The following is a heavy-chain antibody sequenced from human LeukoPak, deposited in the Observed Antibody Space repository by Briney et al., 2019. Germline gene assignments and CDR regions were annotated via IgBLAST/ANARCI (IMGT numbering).Heavy chain of an antibody. Sequence: GASVKVSCKASGYTFSGHYLHWVRQAPGQGLEWMGIINPSGGSTNYAQKFQGRVTMTRDTSTSTVYMELSSLRSEDTAVYYCARGMSVNSGDLGDCWGQGTLVTVSS. V-gene: IGHV1-46*01. D-gene: IGHD1-26*01. J-gene: IGHJ4*02. CDR3: ARGMSVNSGDLGDC. CDR2: INPSGGST. CDR1: GYTFSGHY.